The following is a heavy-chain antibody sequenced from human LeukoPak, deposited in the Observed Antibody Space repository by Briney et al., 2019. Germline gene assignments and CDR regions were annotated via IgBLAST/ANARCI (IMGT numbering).Heavy chain of an antibody. CDR2: INPNSGGT. V-gene: IGHV1-2*06. CDR3: AGNPNYYGSGSYSN. CDR1: GYTFTSYY. Sequence: ASVKVSCKASGYTFTSYYMHWVRQAPGQGLEWMGRINPNSGGTNYAQKFQGRVTMTRDTSISTAYMELSRLRSDDTAVYYCAGNPNYYGSGSYSNWGQGTLVTVSS. J-gene: IGHJ4*02. D-gene: IGHD3-10*01.